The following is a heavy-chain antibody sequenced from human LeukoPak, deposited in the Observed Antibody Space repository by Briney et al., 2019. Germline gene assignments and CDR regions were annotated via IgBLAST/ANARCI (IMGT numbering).Heavy chain of an antibody. CDR3: ARDLA. J-gene: IGHJ5*02. CDR2: ISYDGSNK. V-gene: IGHV3-30-3*01. CDR1: GFTFSSYA. Sequence: GGSLRLSCAASGFTFSSYAMHWVRKAPGKGLEWVAVISYDGSNKYYADSVKGRFTISRDNSKNTLYLQMNSLRAEDTAVYYCARDLAWGQGTLVTVSS.